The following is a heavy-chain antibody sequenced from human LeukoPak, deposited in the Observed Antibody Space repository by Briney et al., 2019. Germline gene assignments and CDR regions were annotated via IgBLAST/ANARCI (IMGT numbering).Heavy chain of an antibody. CDR3: ASGGATVWGY. CDR1: GSAFSDYS. V-gene: IGHV3-21*06. J-gene: IGHJ4*02. CDR2: ITSDSNLI. Sequence: PGGSLRLSCAASGSAFSDYSMNWVRQAPGKGLEWISAITSDSNLIYYADSMRGRITISRDNAENSVYLQMNGLRAEDTAIYYCASGGATVWGYWGQGALVIVSS. D-gene: IGHD3-16*01.